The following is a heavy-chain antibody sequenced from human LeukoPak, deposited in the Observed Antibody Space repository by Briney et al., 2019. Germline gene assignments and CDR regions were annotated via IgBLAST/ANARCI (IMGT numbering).Heavy chain of an antibody. CDR2: ISGSGGST. CDR1: GFTFSSYA. Sequence: GGSLTLSCAASGFTFSSYAMSWLRQAPGKGLEWVSAISGSGGSTYYAGSVKGQFTNSRDSSNNTLYLKMNSLRDQDTDVYYCAKGWATEQVVPMCLAFDIWGQGTMVTVSS. D-gene: IGHD6-13*01. J-gene: IGHJ3*02. CDR3: AKGWATEQVVPMCLAFDI. V-gene: IGHV3-23*01.